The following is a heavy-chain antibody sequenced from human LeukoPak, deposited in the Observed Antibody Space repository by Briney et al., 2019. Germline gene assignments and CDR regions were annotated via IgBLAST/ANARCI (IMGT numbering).Heavy chain of an antibody. Sequence: ASVKVSCKASGYTFTSYYMHWVRQAPGQGLEWMGIINPSGGSTSYAQKFQGRVTMTRDTSTSTVYTELSSLRSEDTAVYYCARASTYGGNSGNAFDIWGQGTMVTVSS. CDR1: GYTFTSYY. CDR2: INPSGGST. CDR3: ARASTYGGNSGNAFDI. D-gene: IGHD4-23*01. V-gene: IGHV1-46*03. J-gene: IGHJ3*02.